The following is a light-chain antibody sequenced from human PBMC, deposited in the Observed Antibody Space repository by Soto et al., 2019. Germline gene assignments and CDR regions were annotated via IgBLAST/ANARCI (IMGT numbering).Light chain of an antibody. CDR2: GAS. Sequence: EIGLTQSPATLSLSPGERATLSCRASQSVSSNLAWYQQKPGQAPRLLIYGASTRATGIPARFSGSGSGTEFTLTISSLQSEDFAVYYCQQYNNRPTFGQGTKVDIK. J-gene: IGKJ1*01. V-gene: IGKV3-15*01. CDR1: QSVSSN. CDR3: QQYNNRPT.